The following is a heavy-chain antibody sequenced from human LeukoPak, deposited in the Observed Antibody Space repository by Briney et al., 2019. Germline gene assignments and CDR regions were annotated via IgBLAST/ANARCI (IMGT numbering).Heavy chain of an antibody. Sequence: AGGSLRLSCSTSGFTFSSHAMHWVRQAPGKGLEYVSAINGNGGHTYYADSVKDRFTISRDNSKNTLYLQMSSLRTEDTAVYFCVRRAPNGSWFLDYWGQGTLVTVSS. J-gene: IGHJ4*02. CDR1: GFTFSSHA. CDR2: INGNGGHT. D-gene: IGHD2-15*01. CDR3: VRRAPNGSWFLDY. V-gene: IGHV3-64D*06.